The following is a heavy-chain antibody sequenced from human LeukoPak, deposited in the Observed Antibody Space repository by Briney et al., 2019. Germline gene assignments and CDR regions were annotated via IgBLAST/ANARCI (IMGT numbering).Heavy chain of an antibody. CDR2: ISGSCHDI. CDR1: GFTFSDSY. CDR3: TRDPRHFDS. J-gene: IGHJ5*01. D-gene: IGHD6-6*01. V-gene: IGHV3-11*04. Sequence: GGSLRLSCAASGFTFSDSYMTWVRQAPGKGVEGVAYISGSCHDINYSDSVKGRFTISRDNAKNSLYLQMSSLRVEDTAVYYCTRDPRHFDSCGQGTLVTVSS.